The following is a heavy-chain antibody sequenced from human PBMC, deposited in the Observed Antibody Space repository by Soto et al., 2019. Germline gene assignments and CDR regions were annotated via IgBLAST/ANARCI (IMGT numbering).Heavy chain of an antibody. Sequence: SETLSLTCTVSGGSISSYYWSWIRQPPGKGLEWIGYIYYSGSTNYNPSLKSRVTISVDTSKNQFSLKLSSVTAADTAVYYCARAYSSGWYYRFDYWGQGTLVTVSS. CDR2: IYYSGST. V-gene: IGHV4-59*01. CDR1: GGSISSYY. D-gene: IGHD6-19*01. J-gene: IGHJ4*02. CDR3: ARAYSSGWYYRFDY.